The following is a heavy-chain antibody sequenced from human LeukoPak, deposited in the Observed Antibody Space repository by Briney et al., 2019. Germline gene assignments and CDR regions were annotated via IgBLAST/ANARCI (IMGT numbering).Heavy chain of an antibody. CDR1: GFTFSSYA. CDR3: ARRPRDTSGYYLGAFEA. J-gene: IGHJ3*01. CDR2: IGASGADT. V-gene: IGHV3-23*01. D-gene: IGHD3-22*01. Sequence: GGPLRLSCEASGFTFSSYAMTWVRQAPERGLEWVSAIGASGADTYYADSVKGRFTISRDNAKNTLYLHMTSLGAEDTAVYFCARRPRDTSGYYLGAFEAWGQGTTVTVSS.